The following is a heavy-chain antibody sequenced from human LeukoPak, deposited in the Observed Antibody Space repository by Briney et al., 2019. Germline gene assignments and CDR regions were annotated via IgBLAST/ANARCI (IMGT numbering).Heavy chain of an antibody. Sequence: SETLSLTCTVSGGSISSYYWSWIRQPPGKGLEWIGYIYYSGTTNYNPSLKSRVTISVDTSKNQFSLKLSSVTASDTAVYYCARGVYIAAAQYGYWGQGTLVTVSS. CDR1: GGSISSYY. CDR2: IYYSGTT. J-gene: IGHJ4*02. V-gene: IGHV4-59*01. CDR3: ARGVYIAAAQYGY. D-gene: IGHD6-13*01.